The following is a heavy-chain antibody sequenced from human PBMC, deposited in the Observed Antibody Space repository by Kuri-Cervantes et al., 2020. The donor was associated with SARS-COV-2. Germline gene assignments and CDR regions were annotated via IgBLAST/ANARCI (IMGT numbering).Heavy chain of an antibody. D-gene: IGHD1-7*01. V-gene: IGHV4-61*02. Sequence: SETLSLTCTVSGGSISSGSYYWSWIRQPAGKGLEWIGRIYTSGSTNYNPSLKSRVTMSVDTSKNQFSLKLGSVTAADTAVYYCAREGDTNWNYNWFDPWGQGTLVTVSS. CDR3: AREGDTNWNYNWFDP. J-gene: IGHJ5*02. CDR2: IYTSGST. CDR1: GGSISSGSYY.